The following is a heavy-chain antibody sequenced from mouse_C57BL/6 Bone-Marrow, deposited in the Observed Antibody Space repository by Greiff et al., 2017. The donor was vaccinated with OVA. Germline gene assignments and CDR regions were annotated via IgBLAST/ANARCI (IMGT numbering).Heavy chain of an antibody. D-gene: IGHD6-1*01. Sequence: EVMLVESGGGLVQPGGSLKLSCAASGFTFSDYGMAWVRQAPRKGPAWVAFISNLAYSIYYADTVTGRFTISRENAKNTLYLEMSSLRSEDTAMYYCARQIFANAMDYWGQGTSVTVSS. V-gene: IGHV5-15*01. CDR2: ISNLAYSI. J-gene: IGHJ4*01. CDR3: ARQIFANAMDY. CDR1: GFTFSDYG.